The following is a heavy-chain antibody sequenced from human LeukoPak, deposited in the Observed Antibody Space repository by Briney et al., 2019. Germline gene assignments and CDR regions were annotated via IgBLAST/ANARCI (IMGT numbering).Heavy chain of an antibody. Sequence: GSSVKVSCKASRGTFSSYAISWVRQAPGQGLEWMEGIIPIFGTANYAQKSQGRVTITADESTSTAYMELSSLRFEDTAVYYCARARRDTAMVRPFDYWGQGTLVTVSS. V-gene: IGHV1-69*01. CDR2: IIPIFGTA. CDR3: ARARRDTAMVRPFDY. J-gene: IGHJ4*02. D-gene: IGHD5-18*01. CDR1: RGTFSSYA.